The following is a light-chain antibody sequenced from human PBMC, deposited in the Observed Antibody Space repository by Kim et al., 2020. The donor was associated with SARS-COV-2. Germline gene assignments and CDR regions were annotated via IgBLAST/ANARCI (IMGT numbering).Light chain of an antibody. V-gene: IGLV3-1*01. CDR1: KLGAKY. Sequence: SYELTQPPSVSVSPGQTASITCSGDKLGAKYACWYQQKPGQSPVLVIYQDSKRPSGIPERFSGSNSGNTATLTISGTQAMDEAEYSCQAWDSSTAVFGGGTQLTVL. CDR2: QDS. CDR3: QAWDSSTAV. J-gene: IGLJ2*01.